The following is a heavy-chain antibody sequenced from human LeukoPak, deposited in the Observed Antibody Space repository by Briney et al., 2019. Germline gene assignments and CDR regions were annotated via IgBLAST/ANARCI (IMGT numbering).Heavy chain of an antibody. V-gene: IGHV3-7*05. CDR3: ARDRLIAAAGTGFDY. CDR2: IKQDGSEK. D-gene: IGHD6-13*01. Sequence: GGSLRLSCAASGFTFSSYWMSWVRQAPGKGLEWVANIKQDGSEKYYVDSVKGRFTISRDNAKNSLYLQMNSLRAEDTAVYYCARDRLIAAAGTGFDYWGQGTLVTVSS. CDR1: GFTFSSYW. J-gene: IGHJ4*02.